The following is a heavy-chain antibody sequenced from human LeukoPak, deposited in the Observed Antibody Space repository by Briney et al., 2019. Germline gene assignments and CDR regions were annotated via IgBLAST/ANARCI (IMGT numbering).Heavy chain of an antibody. J-gene: IGHJ3*02. D-gene: IGHD3-22*01. V-gene: IGHV1-69*06. CDR3: ARGRYYDSSGYWSAFDI. CDR2: VIPNFGTP. Sequence: SVKVSCKASGGTFSSYTISWVRQAPGQGLEWMGGVIPNFGTPNYAQKFQGRVTITADKSTSTAYMELSSLRSEDTAVYYCARGRYYDSSGYWSAFDIWGQGTMVTVSS. CDR1: GGTFSSYT.